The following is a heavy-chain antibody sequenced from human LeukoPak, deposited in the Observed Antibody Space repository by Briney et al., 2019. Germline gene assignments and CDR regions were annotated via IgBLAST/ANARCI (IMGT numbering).Heavy chain of an antibody. Sequence: GGSLRLSCAASGFTFSSYAMSWVRQAPGKGLEWVSAISGSGGTIYYADSVKGRFTISRDNAKNSLYLQMNSLRAEDTAVYYCARQGYYDFWSGLDWGQGTLVTVSS. D-gene: IGHD3-3*01. CDR3: ARQGYYDFWSGLD. J-gene: IGHJ4*02. V-gene: IGHV3-23*01. CDR2: ISGSGGTI. CDR1: GFTFSSYA.